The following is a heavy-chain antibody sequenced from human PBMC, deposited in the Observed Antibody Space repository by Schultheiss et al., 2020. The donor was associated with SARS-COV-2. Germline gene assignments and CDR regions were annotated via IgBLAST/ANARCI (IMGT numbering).Heavy chain of an antibody. CDR2: ISTDGSTT. Sequence: GESLKISCAASGFTVSSNYMSWVRQAPGKGLEWVSRISTDGSTTAYADSVKGRFTISRDNANNTLYLQLNSLRDDDTAVYYCARRATRCVDLWGQGTLVTVSS. CDR3: ARRATRCVDL. CDR1: GFTVSSNY. J-gene: IGHJ5*02. V-gene: IGHV3-74*01. D-gene: IGHD2-2*01.